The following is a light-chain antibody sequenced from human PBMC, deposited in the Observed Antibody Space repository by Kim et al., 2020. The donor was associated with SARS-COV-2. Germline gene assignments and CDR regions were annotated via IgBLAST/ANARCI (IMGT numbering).Light chain of an antibody. Sequence: SSELTQDPAVSVALGQTVTITCQGDSLRNYYASWYQQKPGQTPLLVIYSSNDRPSGSPDRISGSRSGNTASLPISVAQAEDEADYYCNSRDSTTDLWVFGGGTKLTVL. V-gene: IGLV3-19*01. CDR2: SSN. CDR3: NSRDSTTDLWV. J-gene: IGLJ3*02. CDR1: SLRNYY.